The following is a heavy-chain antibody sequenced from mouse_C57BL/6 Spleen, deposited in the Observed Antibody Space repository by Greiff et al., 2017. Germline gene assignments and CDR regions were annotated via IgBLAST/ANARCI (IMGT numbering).Heavy chain of an antibody. CDR1: GFTFSDYY. D-gene: IGHD3-2*02. CDR3: ARLDSSGYGWFAY. J-gene: IGHJ3*01. CDR2: ISNGGGST. V-gene: IGHV5-12*01. Sequence: DVMLVESGGGLVQPGGSLKLSCAASGFTFSDYYMYWVRQTPEKRLEWVAYISNGGGSTYYPDTVKGRFTISRDNAKNTLYLQMSRLKSEDTAMYYCARLDSSGYGWFAYWGQGTLVTVSA.